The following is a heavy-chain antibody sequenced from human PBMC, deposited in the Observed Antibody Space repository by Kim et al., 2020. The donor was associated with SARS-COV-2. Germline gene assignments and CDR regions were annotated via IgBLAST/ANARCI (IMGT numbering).Heavy chain of an antibody. CDR1: GFAFSSYV. CDR2: ISGNGENT. V-gene: IGHV3-23*01. D-gene: IGHD2-2*02. CDR3: TKEATIPGTGDY. Sequence: GGSLRLSCAVSGFAFSSYVMTWVRQAPGKGLEWVSAISGNGENTFYTDSVRGRFTISRDNSNNTLYQQMHRLRAADTAIYYWTKEATIPGTGDYWGQGSLVTVSS. J-gene: IGHJ4*02.